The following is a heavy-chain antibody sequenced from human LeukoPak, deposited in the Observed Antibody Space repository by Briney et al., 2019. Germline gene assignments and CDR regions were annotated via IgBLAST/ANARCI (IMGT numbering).Heavy chain of an antibody. V-gene: IGHV4-39*07. Sequence: PSETLSLTCTVSGGSISSTNYYWAWIRQPPGKGLEWIGNIYYSGSTYYNPSLKSRVTISVDTSKNQFSLKLSSVTAADTAVYYCARTRDIVVVPEYYFDYWGQGTLVTVSS. CDR1: GGSISSTNYY. D-gene: IGHD2-2*01. CDR3: ARTRDIVVVPEYYFDY. CDR2: IYYSGST. J-gene: IGHJ4*02.